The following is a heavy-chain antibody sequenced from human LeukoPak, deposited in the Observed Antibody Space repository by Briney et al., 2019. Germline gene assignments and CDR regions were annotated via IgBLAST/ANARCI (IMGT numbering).Heavy chain of an antibody. CDR1: GGSFSGYY. CDR2: INHRGST. CDR3: ARGGYYDKEAFDI. V-gene: IGHV4-34*01. Sequence: SETLSLTCAVYGGSFSGYYWSWIRQPPGKGLEWIGEINHRGSTNYNPSLKSRVTISVDTSKNQFSLKLSSVTAADTAVYYCARGGYYDKEAFDIWGQGTMVTVSS. J-gene: IGHJ3*02. D-gene: IGHD3-22*01.